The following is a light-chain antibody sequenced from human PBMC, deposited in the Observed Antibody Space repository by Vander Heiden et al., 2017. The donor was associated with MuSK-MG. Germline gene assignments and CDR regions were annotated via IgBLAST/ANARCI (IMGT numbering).Light chain of an antibody. CDR3: QQRSNLPNT. V-gene: IGKV6-21*01. Sequence: EIVLTQSPDFQSVTPKEKVTISCRASHNVGSSLHWYQQKPGQSPKLLIKNASQSGSGVPSRFSGSGSGTDFTLTINSLEAEDAATYYCQQRSNLPNTFGQGTKLEIK. CDR1: HNVGSS. J-gene: IGKJ2*01. CDR2: NAS.